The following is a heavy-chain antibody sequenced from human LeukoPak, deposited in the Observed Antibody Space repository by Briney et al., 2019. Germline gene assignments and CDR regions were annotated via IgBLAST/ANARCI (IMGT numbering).Heavy chain of an antibody. J-gene: IGHJ4*02. CDR3: AKGSGYCSSTSYPLGY. D-gene: IGHD2-2*01. CDR2: TISSGSTI. Sequence: GCLRVSSAPPGFTPTDYIKSCIREALGERLERGSYTISSGSTIYYADSVKGRFTISRDNSKNTLYLQMNSLRAEDTAVYYCAKGSGYCSSTSYPLGYWGQGTLVTVSS. CDR1: GFTPTDYI. V-gene: IGHV3-11*01.